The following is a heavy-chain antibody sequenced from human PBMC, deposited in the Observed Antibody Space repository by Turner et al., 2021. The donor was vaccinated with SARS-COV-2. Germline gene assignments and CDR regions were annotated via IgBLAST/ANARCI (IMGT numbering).Heavy chain of an antibody. J-gene: IGHJ4*02. CDR1: GLTFSNYD. V-gene: IGHV3-48*03. D-gene: IGHD1-1*01. Sequence: EVHLVESGGGLVQPGGSLRLSCAASGLTFSNYDMNWGRQAPGKVLEWVSYISPTGTTIYYADSVKGRFTISRDNAKNSLYLQMDSLRADDTALYYCVTKKFGTTYFQSWGQGTLVTVSS. CDR2: ISPTGTTI. CDR3: VTKKFGTTYFQS.